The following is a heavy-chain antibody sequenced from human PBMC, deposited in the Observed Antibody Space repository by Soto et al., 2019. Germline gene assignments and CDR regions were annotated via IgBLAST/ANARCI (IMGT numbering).Heavy chain of an antibody. V-gene: IGHV1-46*03. Sequence: ASVKVSCKASGYTFTSYYMHWVRQAPGQGLEWMGIINPSGGSTSYAQKFQGRVTMTRDTSTSTVYMELSSLRSEDTAVYYCARWGRYCSSTSCSYYYMDVWGKGTTVTVSS. CDR1: GYTFTSYY. CDR3: ARWGRYCSSTSCSYYYMDV. CDR2: INPSGGST. J-gene: IGHJ6*03. D-gene: IGHD2-2*01.